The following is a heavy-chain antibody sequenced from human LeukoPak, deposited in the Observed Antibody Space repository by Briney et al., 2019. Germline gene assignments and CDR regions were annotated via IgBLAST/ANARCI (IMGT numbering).Heavy chain of an antibody. CDR1: GFTFSRYW. V-gene: IGHV3-74*01. Sequence: GGSLRLSCAASGFTFSRYWMHWVRQAPGKGLVWVSCIKSDGSSTSIADSAKGRFTISRDNAKNTVYLQVNSLRAEDTAVYYCVRDNRSYNFDYWGQGTLVTVSS. D-gene: IGHD1-26*01. CDR3: VRDNRSYNFDY. CDR2: IKSDGSST. J-gene: IGHJ4*02.